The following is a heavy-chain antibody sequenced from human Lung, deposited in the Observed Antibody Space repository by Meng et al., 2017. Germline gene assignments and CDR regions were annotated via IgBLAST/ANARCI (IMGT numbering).Heavy chain of an antibody. Sequence: VQAVESGAEVKEPGAPLRVSCKPSGYSFTAYYIHWVRQAPGQGLEWLGHINPNSGDTLYAQKFQGRVSMTGDTSISTAYVELSSLRSDDTAVYYCVRDENISLGKLFGNYWGQGTMVTVSS. J-gene: IGHJ4*02. CDR1: GYSFTAYY. D-gene: IGHD2-21*01. CDR2: INPNSGDT. V-gene: IGHV1-2*06. CDR3: VRDENISLGKLFGNY.